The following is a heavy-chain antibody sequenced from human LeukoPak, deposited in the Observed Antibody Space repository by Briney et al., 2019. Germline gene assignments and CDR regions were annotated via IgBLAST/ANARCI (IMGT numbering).Heavy chain of an antibody. CDR1: GFTFSSYA. Sequence: GRSLRLSCAASGFTFSSYAMSWVRQAPGKGLEWVSAISGSGGSTYYADSVKGRFTISRDNSKNTLYLQMNSLRAEDTAVYYCAKAPLRCSSTSCYSEFQHWGQGTLVTVSS. CDR2: ISGSGGST. D-gene: IGHD2-2*01. J-gene: IGHJ1*01. CDR3: AKAPLRCSSTSCYSEFQH. V-gene: IGHV3-23*01.